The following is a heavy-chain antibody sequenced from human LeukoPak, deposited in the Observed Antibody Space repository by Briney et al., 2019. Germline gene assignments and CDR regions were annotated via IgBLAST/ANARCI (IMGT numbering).Heavy chain of an antibody. J-gene: IGHJ4*02. V-gene: IGHV1-69*01. Sequence: SVKVSCKASGGTFSSYAISWVRQAPGQGLEWMGGIIPIFGTANHAQKFQGRVTITADESTSTAYMELSSLRSEDTAVYYCARSSRYYDSSGLQAYYFNYWGQGTLVTVSS. CDR3: ARSSRYYDSSGLQAYYFNY. CDR2: IIPIFGTA. D-gene: IGHD3-22*01. CDR1: GGTFSSYA.